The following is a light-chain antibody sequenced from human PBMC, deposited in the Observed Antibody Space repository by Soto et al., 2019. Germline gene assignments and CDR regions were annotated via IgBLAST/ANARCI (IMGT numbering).Light chain of an antibody. J-gene: IGKJ1*01. CDR1: QSISGW. CDR2: K. CDR3: QQYHTYS. Sequence: DIQMTQSPSTLSASVGDRVIITCRTSQSISGWMVWYQQKPGKAPNLLIYKTLKTGVPSRFSGSGSGTEFTLIISSLQPDDFATYYCQQYHTYSFGQGTAVEIK. V-gene: IGKV1-5*03.